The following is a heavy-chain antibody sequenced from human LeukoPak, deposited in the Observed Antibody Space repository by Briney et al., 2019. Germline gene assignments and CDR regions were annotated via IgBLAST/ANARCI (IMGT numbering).Heavy chain of an antibody. D-gene: IGHD2-2*01. Sequence: PSQTLSLTCTVSGGSISSGDYYWSWIRQPAGKGLEWIGHIYASGSNDYNPSLKSRVTMSLDMAKNQFSLRLTSVTAADTAVYFCARMVPAGTHNYWGQGLLVTVSS. CDR2: IYASGSN. V-gene: IGHV4-61*09. J-gene: IGHJ4*02. CDR3: ARMVPAGTHNY. CDR1: GGSISSGDYY.